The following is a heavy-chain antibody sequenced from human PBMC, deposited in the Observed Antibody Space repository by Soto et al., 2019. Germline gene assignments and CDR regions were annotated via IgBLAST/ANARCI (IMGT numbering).Heavy chain of an antibody. D-gene: IGHD4-4*01. CDR1: GGSISGSHNH. V-gene: IGHV4-39*01. J-gene: IGHJ6*02. CDR3: ARRTTVRYGMDV. CDR2: MHYGGRV. Sequence: SETLSLTCTVSGGSISGSHNHWGWIRQPPGKRLERIGSMHYGGRVFFKSSLVGRVTISVDTSKNQFSLKLSSVTAADTGVYYCARRTTVRYGMDVWGQGTTVTVSS.